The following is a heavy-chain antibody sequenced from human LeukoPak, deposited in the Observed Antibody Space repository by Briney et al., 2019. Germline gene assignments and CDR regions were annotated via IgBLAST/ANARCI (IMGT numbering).Heavy chain of an antibody. CDR2: IISSGSPI. Sequence: PGGSLRLSCAASGFTFSSYEMNWVRQAPRKGLEWVSYIISSGSPIYYADSVKGRFTISRDNAKNSLFLQMNSLRAEDTAVYYCARENLNGLDVWGQGTTVTVSS. CDR1: GFTFSSYE. J-gene: IGHJ6*02. CDR3: ARENLNGLDV. V-gene: IGHV3-48*03.